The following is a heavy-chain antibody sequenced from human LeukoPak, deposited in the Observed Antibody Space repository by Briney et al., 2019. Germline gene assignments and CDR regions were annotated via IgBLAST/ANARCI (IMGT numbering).Heavy chain of an antibody. Sequence: SETLSLTCTVSGGSINNYYRSWIRQSPGKGLEWIGYIFYSGSTKYNPSLKSRVTISVDTSKNQFSLKLSSVTAADTAVYYCASKIAGPLGELSPGYWGQGTLVTVSS. J-gene: IGHJ4*02. D-gene: IGHD3-16*02. V-gene: IGHV4-59*08. CDR1: GGSINNYY. CDR2: IFYSGST. CDR3: ASKIAGPLGELSPGY.